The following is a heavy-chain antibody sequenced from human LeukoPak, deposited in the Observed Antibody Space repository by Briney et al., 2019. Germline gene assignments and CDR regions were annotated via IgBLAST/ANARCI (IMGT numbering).Heavy chain of an antibody. Sequence: GGSLRLSCAASGFTFGNSWVHWVRKAPGKGLVWVSLINADGSTTSYADSVKGRFTISRDNARNTLSLEMNSLTIEDTALYYCIVVVEPPDSDGFDVWGQGTMITVSS. V-gene: IGHV3-74*01. D-gene: IGHD1-14*01. J-gene: IGHJ3*01. CDR2: INADGSTT. CDR1: GFTFGNSW. CDR3: IVVVEPPDSDGFDV.